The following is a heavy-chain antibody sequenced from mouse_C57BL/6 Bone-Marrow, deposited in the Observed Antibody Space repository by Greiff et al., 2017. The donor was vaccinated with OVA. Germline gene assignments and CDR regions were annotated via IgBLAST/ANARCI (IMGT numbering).Heavy chain of an antibody. D-gene: IGHD1-1*01. V-gene: IGHV2-2*01. J-gene: IGHJ2*01. Sequence: VQLQQSGPGLVQPSQSLSITCTVSGFSLTSYGVHWVRQSPGQGLEWLGVIWSGGSTDYNAAFISRLSISKDNSNSQIFFKMNSLQADDTAIYYCASGWYYGSKDYWGKGTTLTASS. CDR3: ASGWYYGSKDY. CDR2: IWSGGST. CDR1: GFSLTSYG.